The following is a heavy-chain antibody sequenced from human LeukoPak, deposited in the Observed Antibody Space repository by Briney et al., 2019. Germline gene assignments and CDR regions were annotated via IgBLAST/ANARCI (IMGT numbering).Heavy chain of an antibody. D-gene: IGHD2/OR15-2a*01. V-gene: IGHV1-69*13. CDR1: GGTFSSYA. CDR3: ARGPRRSVSDDAFDI. CDR2: IIPIFGTA. J-gene: IGHJ3*02. Sequence: SVKVSCKASGGTFSSYAISWVRQAPGQGLEWMGGIIPIFGTANYAQKFQGRVTITADESTSTAYMELSSLRSEDTAVYCCARGPRRSVSDDAFDIWGQGTMVTVSS.